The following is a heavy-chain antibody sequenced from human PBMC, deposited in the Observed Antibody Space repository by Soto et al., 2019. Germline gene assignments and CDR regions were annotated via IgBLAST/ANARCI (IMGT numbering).Heavy chain of an antibody. D-gene: IGHD2-21*01. J-gene: IGHJ6*02. Sequence: GGSLRLSCAASGFTFSSYAMDWVRQGPGKGLEWLGMISYDGTTQYYADSVQGRFTISRDNSKNTLYLQMNSLRPEDTSTYYCARPIPGGPKSHSHGTDVWGLGTTVPVSS. CDR2: ISYDGTTQ. V-gene: IGHV3-30-3*01. CDR1: GFTFSSYA. CDR3: ARPIPGGPKSHSHGTDV.